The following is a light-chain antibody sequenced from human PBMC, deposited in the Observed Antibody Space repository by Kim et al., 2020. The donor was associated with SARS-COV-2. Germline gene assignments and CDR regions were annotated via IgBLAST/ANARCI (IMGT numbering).Light chain of an antibody. Sequence: QSVLTQSPSVSASPGQRVTISCLGRRSNIGVNSVSWYQHLPGTAPKLIIYVNDKRLSGVADRFSGSKSGTSATLGITGLQPEDEADDFCGTWDASLTAGEVFGGGTQLTVL. CDR3: GTWDASLTAGEV. CDR1: RSNIGVNS. J-gene: IGLJ2*01. V-gene: IGLV1-51*01. CDR2: VND.